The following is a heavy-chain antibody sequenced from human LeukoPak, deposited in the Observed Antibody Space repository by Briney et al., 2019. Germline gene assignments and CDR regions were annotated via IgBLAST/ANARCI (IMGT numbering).Heavy chain of an antibody. Sequence: PGRSLRLSCAASGFTFSSYAMHWVRQAPDKGLEWVAVISYDGSNKYYADSVKGRFTISRDNSKNTLYLQMNSLRAEDTAVYYCAREDYGAHLFDYWGQGTLVTVSS. CDR1: GFTFSSYA. D-gene: IGHD4-17*01. CDR2: ISYDGSNK. J-gene: IGHJ4*02. CDR3: AREDYGAHLFDY. V-gene: IGHV3-30-3*01.